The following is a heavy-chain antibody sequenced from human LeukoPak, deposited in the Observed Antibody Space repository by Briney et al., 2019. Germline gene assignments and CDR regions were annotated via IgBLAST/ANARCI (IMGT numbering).Heavy chain of an antibody. CDR3: ARDPGVGYYTAKYFQH. Sequence: SVKLSCKPSVGTFSSYAISWVRQAPGQGLEWMASIIPIFGTANYAQKFQGRVTINTDESTSTAYMELSSLRSEDTAVYYCARDPGVGYYTAKYFQHWGQGTLVTVSS. D-gene: IGHD3-22*01. CDR2: IIPIFGTA. V-gene: IGHV1-69*05. CDR1: VGTFSSYA. J-gene: IGHJ1*01.